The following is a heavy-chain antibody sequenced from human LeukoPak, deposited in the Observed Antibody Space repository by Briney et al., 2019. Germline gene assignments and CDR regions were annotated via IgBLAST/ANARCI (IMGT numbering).Heavy chain of an antibody. J-gene: IGHJ6*02. CDR3: TRDSFMGGYYYGMDV. V-gene: IGHV3-74*01. D-gene: IGHD3-16*01. Sequence: PGGSLRLSCAASGFTFSSYWMHWVRQAPGKGLEWVSRINPGGGSTSYADSVKGRFNISRDNAKNTLRLQMNSLRAEDTAVYYCTRDSFMGGYYYGMDVWGQGTTVTVSS. CDR2: INPGGGST. CDR1: GFTFSSYW.